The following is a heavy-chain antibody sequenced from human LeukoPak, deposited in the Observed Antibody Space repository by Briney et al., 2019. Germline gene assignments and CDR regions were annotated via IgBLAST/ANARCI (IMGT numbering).Heavy chain of an antibody. J-gene: IGHJ4*02. Sequence: GGSLRLSCAASGFTFSSYSMNWVRQAPGKGLEWVSSISSSSSYIYYADSVKGRFTISRDNAKNSLYLQMNSLRAEDTAVYYCARDTRWDYVWGSYRYPLALDYWGQGTLVTVSS. D-gene: IGHD3-16*02. CDR1: GFTFSSYS. V-gene: IGHV3-21*01. CDR3: ARDTRWDYVWGSYRYPLALDY. CDR2: ISSSSSYI.